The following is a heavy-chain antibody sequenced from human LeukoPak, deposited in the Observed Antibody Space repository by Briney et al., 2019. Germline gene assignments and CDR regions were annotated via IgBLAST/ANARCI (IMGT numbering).Heavy chain of an antibody. D-gene: IGHD1-26*01. Sequence: ASLKVSCKASGYTFTGYYMHWVRQAPGQGLEWMGWVNPNSGGTNYAQKFQDRVTMTRDTSISTAYMELSKLRSDDTAVYYCAKPSGSGVDYWGRGTRVTVSS. V-gene: IGHV1-2*02. CDR1: GYTFTGYY. J-gene: IGHJ4*02. CDR2: VNPNSGGT. CDR3: AKPSGSGVDY.